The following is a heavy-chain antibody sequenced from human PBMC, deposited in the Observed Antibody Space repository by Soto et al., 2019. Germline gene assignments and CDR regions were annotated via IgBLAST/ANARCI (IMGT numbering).Heavy chain of an antibody. CDR1: GFAFISYG. V-gene: IGHV3-33*06. CDR3: AKDGPEAGIFREY. J-gene: IGHJ4*02. Sequence: QVQLVESGGVVVQPGKSLRLSCVASGFAFISYGMHWVRQAPDKGLEWVAVIWYDGSNEHYADSVKGRFTISRDNSKNTVYHQMNSLRPEDTGVYYCAKDGPEAGIFREYLGQGTLVTVSS. D-gene: IGHD6-13*01. CDR2: IWYDGSNE.